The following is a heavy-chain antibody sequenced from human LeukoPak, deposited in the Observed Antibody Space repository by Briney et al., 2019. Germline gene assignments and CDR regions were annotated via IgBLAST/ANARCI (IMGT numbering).Heavy chain of an antibody. V-gene: IGHV3-13*04. CDR2: ISTTDDT. Sequence: PGGSLRLSCAAAGFTSSTYDMHCVRQATGKGLEWVSAISTTDDTYYPGSVKGRFTISRENAKSPLYLQMDSLRAEDTAVYYCARGRSGSYFDSWGQGTLVAVSS. CDR3: ARGRSGSYFDS. J-gene: IGHJ4*02. CDR1: GFTSSTYD. D-gene: IGHD1-26*01.